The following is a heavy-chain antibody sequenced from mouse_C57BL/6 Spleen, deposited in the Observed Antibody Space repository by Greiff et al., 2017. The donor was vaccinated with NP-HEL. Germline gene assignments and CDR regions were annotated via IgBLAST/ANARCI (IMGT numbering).Heavy chain of an antibody. J-gene: IGHJ2*01. CDR2: IRLKSDNYAT. Sequence: EVQLVESGGGLVQPGGSMKLSCVASGFTFSNYWMNWVRQSPEKGLEWVAQIRLKSDNYATHYAESVKGRFTISRDDSKSSVYLQMNNLRAEDTGIYYCTHSDGYYDYWGQGTTLTVSS. CDR1: GFTFSNYW. CDR3: THSDGYYDY. V-gene: IGHV6-3*01. D-gene: IGHD2-3*01.